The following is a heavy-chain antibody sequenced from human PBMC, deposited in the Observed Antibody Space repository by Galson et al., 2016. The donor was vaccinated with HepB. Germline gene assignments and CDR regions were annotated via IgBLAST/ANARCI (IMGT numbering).Heavy chain of an antibody. CDR3: ARKDPALISGFDY. V-gene: IGHV4-61*01. Sequence: SETLSLTCTVSDGSISSGNYYWSWVRQPPGKRLEWIGDIYYSGTTNYKPSLKSRVTISVDTSKNQFSLRLSSVTAADTAVYYCARKDPALISGFDYWGQGTLVTVSS. J-gene: IGHJ4*02. D-gene: IGHD2-15*01. CDR2: IYYSGTT. CDR1: DGSISSGNYY.